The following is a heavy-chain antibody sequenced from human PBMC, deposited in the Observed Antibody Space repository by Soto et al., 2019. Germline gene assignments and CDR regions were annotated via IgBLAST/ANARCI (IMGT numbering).Heavy chain of an antibody. CDR3: ARGGSSRWYQDY. CDR1: GYTFTSYA. Sequence: ASVKVSCKASGYTFTSYAMHWVRQAPGQRLEWMGWINAGNGNTKYSQKFQGRVTITRDTSASTAYMELSSLRSEDTAVYYCARGGSSRWYQDYWGQGTLVTVSS. D-gene: IGHD6-13*01. V-gene: IGHV1-3*01. J-gene: IGHJ4*02. CDR2: INAGNGNT.